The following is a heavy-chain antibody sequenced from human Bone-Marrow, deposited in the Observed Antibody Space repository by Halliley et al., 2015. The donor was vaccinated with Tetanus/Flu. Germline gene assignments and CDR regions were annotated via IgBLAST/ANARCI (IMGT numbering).Heavy chain of an antibody. V-gene: IGHV1-3*01. CDR3: ARGPDTYYDILTRSYMSSCYFDY. J-gene: IGHJ4*02. Sequence: NAKYSQKFQGRVTIIRDTSASTAYMELSSLRSEDTAVYYCARGPDTYYDILTRSYMSSCYFDYWGQGTLVTVSS. D-gene: IGHD3-9*01.